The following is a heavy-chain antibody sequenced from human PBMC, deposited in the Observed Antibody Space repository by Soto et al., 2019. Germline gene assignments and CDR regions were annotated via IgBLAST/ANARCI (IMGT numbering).Heavy chain of an antibody. CDR3: ARVVGITVTGTLDY. Sequence: GWSLRLSCAASGFTFGDWNLNWIRQVPGKGLEWISYMRSSGAYTKYADSVKGRFVISRDNAKNLLYLQMNNVRVEDTAMYFCARVVGITVTGTLDYWGRGTLVTVSS. V-gene: IGHV3-11*06. CDR1: GFTFGDWN. J-gene: IGHJ4*02. CDR2: MRSSGAYT. D-gene: IGHD6-19*01.